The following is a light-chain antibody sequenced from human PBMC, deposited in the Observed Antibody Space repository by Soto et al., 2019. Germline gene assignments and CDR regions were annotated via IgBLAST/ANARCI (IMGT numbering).Light chain of an antibody. V-gene: IGKV3-20*01. CDR2: GAS. J-gene: IGKJ5*01. CDR1: QSVSRSY. Sequence: IVWSQSAGTLSFSPEERATVCRSTSQSVSRSYLAWYQQKPGQAPGLLIYGASSRDTGIQDRFSRSGSGADFTFLLSSLEAEDFAVYYCEQSGSSPISFGQGTRLEIK. CDR3: EQSGSSPIS.